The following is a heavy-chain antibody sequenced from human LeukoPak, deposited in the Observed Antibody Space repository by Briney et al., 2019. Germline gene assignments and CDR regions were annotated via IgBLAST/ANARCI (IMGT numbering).Heavy chain of an antibody. Sequence: GGSLRLSCAASGFTFNTYWMTWVRQAPGKGLEWISSISGVGSSTYYADSVKGRITISRDNSKNTLYLQMNGLRAEDTAVYYCGAEWGVFYFDYWGQGTLVTVSS. J-gene: IGHJ4*02. CDR3: GAEWGVFYFDY. D-gene: IGHD3-16*01. CDR2: ISGVGSST. CDR1: GFTFNTYW. V-gene: IGHV3-23*01.